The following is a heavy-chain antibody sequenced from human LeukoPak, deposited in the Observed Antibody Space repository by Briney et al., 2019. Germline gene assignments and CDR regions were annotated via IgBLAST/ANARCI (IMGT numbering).Heavy chain of an antibody. J-gene: IGHJ4*02. D-gene: IGHD5-18*01. CDR1: GYSFTSYW. CDR2: IDPSDSET. CDR3: ARQTAMGRSGDY. V-gene: IGHV5-51*01. Sequence: VESLKIPCKASGYSFTSYWIGLVRQMPGKDLEWIGIIDPSDSETRYTPSFQGQVTISAVKSLSTAYLQWNSLKASDTAMYYCARQTAMGRSGDYWGQGTLVTVSS.